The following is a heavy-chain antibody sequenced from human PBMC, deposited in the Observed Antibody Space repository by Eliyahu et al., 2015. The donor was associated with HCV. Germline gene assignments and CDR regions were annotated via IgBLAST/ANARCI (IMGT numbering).Heavy chain of an antibody. Sequence: EVQLVESGGGLVKPGGSLRLSCAASGFTFSNAWMSWVRQAPGKGLEWVGRIKSKTDGGTTDYAAPVKGRFTISRDDSKNTLYLQMNSLKTEDTAVYYCTTEGIAVAPDAFDIWGQGTMVTVSS. CDR3: TTEGIAVAPDAFDI. D-gene: IGHD6-19*01. V-gene: IGHV3-15*01. CDR2: IKSKTDGGTT. J-gene: IGHJ3*02. CDR1: GFTFSNAW.